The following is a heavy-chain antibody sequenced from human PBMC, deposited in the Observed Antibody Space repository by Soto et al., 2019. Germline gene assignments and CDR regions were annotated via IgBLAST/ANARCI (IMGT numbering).Heavy chain of an antibody. CDR1: GFSFGTYL. D-gene: IGHD4-4*01. CDR3: AKGDSDYYFDS. J-gene: IGHJ4*02. CDR2: ISASGSNG. V-gene: IGHV3-23*01. Sequence: GGSLRLSCNASGFSFGTYLMAWVRQAPGRGLEWVSGISASGSNGFYTDSVKGRFIISRDNSKNTLYLQMNSLRVDDTALYFCAKGDSDYYFDSLRQGTLVTVSS.